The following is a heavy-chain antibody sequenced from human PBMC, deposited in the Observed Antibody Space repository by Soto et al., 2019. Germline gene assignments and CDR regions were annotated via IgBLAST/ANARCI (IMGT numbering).Heavy chain of an antibody. CDR2: INAGNGNT. CDR3: ARDLGQGGYSGSDPPSYYYYYMDV. J-gene: IGHJ6*03. CDR1: GYTFTSYA. Sequence: QVQLVQSGAEVKKPGASVKASCKASGYTFTSYAMHWVRQAPGQRLEWMGWINAGNGNTKYSQKFQGRVTITRDTSASTADMELSSLRTEDTAVYYCARDLGQGGYSGSDPPSYYYYYMDVWGKGTTVTVSS. D-gene: IGHD5-12*01. V-gene: IGHV1-3*01.